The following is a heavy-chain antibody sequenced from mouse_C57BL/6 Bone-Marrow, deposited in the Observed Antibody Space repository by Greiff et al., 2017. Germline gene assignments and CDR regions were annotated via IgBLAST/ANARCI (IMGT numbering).Heavy chain of an antibody. J-gene: IGHJ1*03. CDR2: IYPGNSDT. CDR3: TRTLYYYGSSSDWYFDV. CDR1: GYTFTSYW. V-gene: IGHV1-5*01. D-gene: IGHD1-1*01. Sequence: VQLQQSGTVLARPGASVKMSCKTSGYTFTSYWMHWVKQRPGQGLEWIGAIYPGNSDTSYNQKFKGKAKLTAGTSASTAYMELSSLTNEDSAVYYCTRTLYYYGSSSDWYFDVWGTGTTVTVSS.